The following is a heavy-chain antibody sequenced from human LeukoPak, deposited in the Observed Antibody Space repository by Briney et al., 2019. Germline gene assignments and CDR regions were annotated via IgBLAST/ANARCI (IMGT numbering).Heavy chain of an antibody. CDR1: GYTFTSYA. Sequence: ASVNVSCKASGYTFTSYAMHWVRQAPGQRLEWMGWINAGNGNTKYSQKFQGRVTITRDTSASTAYMELSSLRSEDTAVYYCARVSVRFGYSSGWPIDYWGQGTLVTVSS. CDR2: INAGNGNT. V-gene: IGHV1-3*01. CDR3: ARVSVRFGYSSGWPIDY. D-gene: IGHD6-19*01. J-gene: IGHJ4*02.